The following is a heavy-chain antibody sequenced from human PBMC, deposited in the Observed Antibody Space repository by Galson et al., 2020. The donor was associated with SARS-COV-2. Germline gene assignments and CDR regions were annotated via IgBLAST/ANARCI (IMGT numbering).Heavy chain of an antibody. CDR2: INTNTGNP. J-gene: IGHJ6*02. V-gene: IGHV7-4-1*02. CDR3: ARANVVVAATDYYYYGMDV. Sequence: ASVKVSCKASGYTFTSYAMNWVRQAPGQGLEWMGWINTNTGNPTYAQGFTGRFVFSLDTSVSTAYLQISSLKAEDTAVYYCARANVVVAATDYYYYGMDVWVQGTTVTVSS. D-gene: IGHD2-15*01. CDR1: GYTFTSYA.